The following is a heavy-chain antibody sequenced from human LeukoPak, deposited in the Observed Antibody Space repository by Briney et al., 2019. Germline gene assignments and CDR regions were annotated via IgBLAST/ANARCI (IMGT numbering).Heavy chain of an antibody. CDR1: GFTFSSYW. V-gene: IGHV3-7*01. J-gene: IGHJ4*02. D-gene: IGHD3-16*01. CDR2: IKQDGSEK. Sequence: GGSLRLSCAASGFTFSSYWMSWVHQAPGKGLEWVANIKQDGSEKYYVDSVKGRFTISRDNAKNSLYLQMNSLRAEDTAVYYCARVVMITFGGPEGFDYWGQGTLVTVSS. CDR3: ARVVMITFGGPEGFDY.